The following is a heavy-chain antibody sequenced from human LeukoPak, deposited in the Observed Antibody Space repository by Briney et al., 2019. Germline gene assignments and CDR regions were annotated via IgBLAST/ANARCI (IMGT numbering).Heavy chain of an antibody. CDR1: GDSLTNTDFL. CDR3: ARLDGSLAHISGSYPDF. J-gene: IGHJ4*02. Sequence: SETLSVTCTDPGDSLTNTDFLWGWIRQPPGDGLGWIANVDDSGRIYSNPSLRRRVTMSRDTSKNHFSLKVTSVTAADTAVYYCARLDGSLAHISGSYPDFWGQGILVTVSS. CDR2: VDDSGRI. V-gene: IGHV4-39*01. D-gene: IGHD3-10*01.